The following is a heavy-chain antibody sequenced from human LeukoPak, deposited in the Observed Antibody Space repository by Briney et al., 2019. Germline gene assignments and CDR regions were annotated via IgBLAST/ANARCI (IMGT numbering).Heavy chain of an antibody. CDR1: GFTFSSYG. CDR2: ISYDGSNK. V-gene: IGHV3-30*18. D-gene: IGHD6-13*01. Sequence: GGSLRLSCAASGFTFSSYGMHWVRQAPGKGLEWVAVISYDGSNKYYADSVKGRFTISRDNSKNTLYLQMNSLRAEDTAVYYCAKEGYSSSWYALYYYYYMDVWGKGTTVTVSS. J-gene: IGHJ6*03. CDR3: AKEGYSSSWYALYYYYYMDV.